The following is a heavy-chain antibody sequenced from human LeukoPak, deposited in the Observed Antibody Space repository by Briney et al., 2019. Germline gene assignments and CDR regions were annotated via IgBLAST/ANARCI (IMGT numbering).Heavy chain of an antibody. CDR3: ARGGYYYLDV. V-gene: IGHV4-61*08. J-gene: IGHJ6*03. Sequence: SQTLSLTCTVSGGSISSGGYYWSWIRQPPGKGLEWIAYIFHSGTTKYNPSLKSRVAISLDTPKSQFSLRLHSVTAADTAVYYCARGGYYYLDVWGRGTTVTVSS. CDR2: IFHSGTT. CDR1: GGSISSGGYY.